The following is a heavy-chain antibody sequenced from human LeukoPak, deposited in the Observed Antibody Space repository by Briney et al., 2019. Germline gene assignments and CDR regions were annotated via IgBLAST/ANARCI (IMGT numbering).Heavy chain of an antibody. CDR2: ISSSSSYI. J-gene: IGHJ4*02. D-gene: IGHD6-19*01. V-gene: IGHV3-21*01. CDR3: ARELNAVAHS. Sequence: PGGSLRLSCAASGFTFSSYSLNWVRQAPGKGLEWVSSISSSSSYIYYADSVKGRFTISRDNAKNSLYLQMNSLRAEDTAVYYCARELNAVAHSWGQGTLVTGSS. CDR1: GFTFSSYS.